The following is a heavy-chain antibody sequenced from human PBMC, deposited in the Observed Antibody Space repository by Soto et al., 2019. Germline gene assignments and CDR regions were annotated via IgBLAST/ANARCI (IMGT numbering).Heavy chain of an antibody. CDR2: INHSGST. D-gene: IGHD3-3*01. V-gene: IGHV4-34*01. Sequence: PSETLSLTCAVYGGSFSGYYWSWIRQPPGKGLEWIGEINHSGSTNYNPSLKSRVTISVDTSKNQFSLKLSSVTAADTAVYYCASLIYDFWSGYGWFDPWGQGTLVTVSS. J-gene: IGHJ5*02. CDR1: GGSFSGYY. CDR3: ASLIYDFWSGYGWFDP.